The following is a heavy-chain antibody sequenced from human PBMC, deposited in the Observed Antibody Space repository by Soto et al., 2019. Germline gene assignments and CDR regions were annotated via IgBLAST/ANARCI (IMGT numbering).Heavy chain of an antibody. Sequence: TLSLTCTVSGGSVSSGSYYWSWIRQPPGKGLEWIGYIYYSGSTNYNPSLKSRVTISVDTSKNQFSLKLSSVTAADTAVYYCATTPLYSSSSGATYWGQGTLVTVSS. CDR2: IYYSGST. D-gene: IGHD6-6*01. CDR3: ATTPLYSSSSGATY. CDR1: GGSVSSGSYY. V-gene: IGHV4-61*01. J-gene: IGHJ4*02.